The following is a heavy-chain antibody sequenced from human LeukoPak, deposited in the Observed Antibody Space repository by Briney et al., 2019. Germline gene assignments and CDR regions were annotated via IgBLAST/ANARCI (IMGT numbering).Heavy chain of an antibody. J-gene: IGHJ4*02. CDR3: AKDNRAGGTYYDILTGYDYFDY. Sequence: GGSLRLSCAASGFTFDDYAMRWVRQAPGKGLEWVSGISWNSGSIGYADSVKGRFTISRDNAKNSLYLQMNSLRAEDTALYYCAKDNRAGGTYYDILTGYDYFDYWGQGTLVTVSS. V-gene: IGHV3-9*01. D-gene: IGHD3-9*01. CDR1: GFTFDDYA. CDR2: ISWNSGSI.